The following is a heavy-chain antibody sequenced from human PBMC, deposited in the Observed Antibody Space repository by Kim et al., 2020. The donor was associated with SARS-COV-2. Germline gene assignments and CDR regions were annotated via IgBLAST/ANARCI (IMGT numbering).Heavy chain of an antibody. Sequence: YAQKCQGRVTMTRDTSTSTVYMELSSLRSEDTAVYYCASYGDPNDAFDIWGQGTMVTVSS. V-gene: IGHV1-46*01. D-gene: IGHD4-17*01. J-gene: IGHJ3*02. CDR3: ASYGDPNDAFDI.